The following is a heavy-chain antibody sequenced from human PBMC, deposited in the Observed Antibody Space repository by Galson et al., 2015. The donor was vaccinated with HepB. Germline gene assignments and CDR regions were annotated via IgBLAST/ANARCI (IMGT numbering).Heavy chain of an antibody. CDR2: IRYDGSNK. Sequence: SLRLSCAASGFTFSSYGMHWVRQAPGKGLEWVAFIRYDGSNKYYADSVKGRFTISRDNSKNTLYLQMNSLRAEDTAVYYCAKDEWTDYYYYGMDVWGQGTTVTVSS. CDR3: AKDEWTDYYYYGMDV. D-gene: IGHD2-8*01. J-gene: IGHJ6*02. V-gene: IGHV3-30*02. CDR1: GFTFSSYG.